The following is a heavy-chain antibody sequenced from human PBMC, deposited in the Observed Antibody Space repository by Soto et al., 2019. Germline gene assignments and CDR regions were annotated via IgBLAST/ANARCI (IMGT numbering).Heavy chain of an antibody. CDR3: AKDSALLRPDYAFDI. D-gene: IGHD1-26*01. CDR2: ISWNSGSI. J-gene: IGHJ3*02. V-gene: IGHV3-9*01. CDR1: GFTFDDYA. Sequence: EVQLVESGGGLVQPGRSLRLSCAASGFTFDDYAMHWVRQAPGKGLEWVSGISWNSGSIGYADSVKGRFTISRDNAKNSLHLQMNSLRAEDTALYYCAKDSALLRPDYAFDIWGQGTMVTVSS.